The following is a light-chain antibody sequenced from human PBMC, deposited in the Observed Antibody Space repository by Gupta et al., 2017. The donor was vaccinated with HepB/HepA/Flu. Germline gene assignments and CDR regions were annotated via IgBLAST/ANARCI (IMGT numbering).Light chain of an antibody. Sequence: SIPISCTGTSSDVGGYNYVSWYQQHPGKAPKLIIYDVTNRPAGVSNRFSGSKSGNRASLAIAGLQAEDEADYYCSSYTSSTSPVVFGTGTKVTVL. CDR2: DVT. V-gene: IGLV2-14*03. CDR3: SSYTSSTSPVV. J-gene: IGLJ1*01. CDR1: SSDVGGYNY.